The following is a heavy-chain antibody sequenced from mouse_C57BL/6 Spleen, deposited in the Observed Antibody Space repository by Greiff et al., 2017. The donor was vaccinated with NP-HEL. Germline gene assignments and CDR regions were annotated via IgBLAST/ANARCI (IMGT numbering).Heavy chain of an antibody. CDR2: IYPGDGDT. CDR1: GYAFSSYW. J-gene: IGHJ2*01. CDR3: AREVDYYGKMYFDY. Sequence: VKLQESGAELVKPGASVKISCKASGYAFSSYWMNWVKQRPGKGLEWIGQIYPGDGDTNYNGKFKGKATLTADKSSSTAYMQLSSLTSEDSAVYFCAREVDYYGKMYFDYWGQGTTLTVSS. D-gene: IGHD1-1*01. V-gene: IGHV1-80*01.